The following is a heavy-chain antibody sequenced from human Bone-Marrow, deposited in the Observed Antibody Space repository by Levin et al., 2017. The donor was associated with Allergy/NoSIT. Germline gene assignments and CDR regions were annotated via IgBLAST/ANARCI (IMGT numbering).Heavy chain of an antibody. D-gene: IGHD3-16*02. V-gene: IGHV3-23*01. J-gene: IGHJ4*02. CDR3: AKMAYDYVWGSYLDY. Sequence: LSLTCAASGFTFSSYAMSWVRQAPGKGLEWVSGISGSGGSTYYADSAKGRFTISRDNSKNTLYLQMNSLRAADTAVYYCAKMAYDYVWGSYLDYWGQGTLVTVSS. CDR2: ISGSGGST. CDR1: GFTFSSYA.